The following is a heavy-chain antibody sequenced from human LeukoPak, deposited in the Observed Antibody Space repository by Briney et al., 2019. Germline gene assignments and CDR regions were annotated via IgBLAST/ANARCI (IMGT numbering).Heavy chain of an antibody. J-gene: IGHJ5*02. CDR2: IYYSGST. Sequence: SETLSLTCTVSGGSISSSSYYWGWIRQPPGKGLEWIGSIYYSGSTYYNPSLKSRVTISVDTSKNQFSLKLSSVTAADTAVYYCARLVYGSGSYYLDPWGQGTLVTVSS. CDR1: GGSISSSSYY. CDR3: ARLVYGSGSYYLDP. V-gene: IGHV4-39*01. D-gene: IGHD3-10*01.